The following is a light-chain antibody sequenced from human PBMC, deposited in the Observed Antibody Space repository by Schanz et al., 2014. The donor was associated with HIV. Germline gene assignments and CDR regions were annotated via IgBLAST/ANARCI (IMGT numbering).Light chain of an antibody. CDR1: SSDVGDVNF. J-gene: IGLJ2*01. Sequence: QSVLTQPPSASGSPGQSITISCTVASSDVGDVNFVSWYQQHPGKAPKLMIYDFSDRPSGISSRFSGSKSGNTASLTISGLQAEDEGDYYCSSYAGSNNLIFGGGTKLTVL. V-gene: IGLV2-8*01. CDR3: SSYAGSNNLI. CDR2: DFS.